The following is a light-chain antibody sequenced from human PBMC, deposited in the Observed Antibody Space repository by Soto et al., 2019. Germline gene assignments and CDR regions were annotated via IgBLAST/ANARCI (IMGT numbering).Light chain of an antibody. CDR1: SSNIGSNT. Sequence: QSVLTQPPSASGTPGQRVTISCSGSSSNIGSNTVNWYQQLPGTAPKLLIYYNNQRPSGVPDRFSGSKSGTSASLAISGLQSEDEADYYCAAWADSLNGLVFGTGTKVTVL. V-gene: IGLV1-44*01. CDR2: YNN. J-gene: IGLJ1*01. CDR3: AAWADSLNGLV.